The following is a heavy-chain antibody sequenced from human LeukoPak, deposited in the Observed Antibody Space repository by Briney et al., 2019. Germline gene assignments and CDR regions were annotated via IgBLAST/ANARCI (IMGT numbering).Heavy chain of an antibody. J-gene: IGHJ3*02. D-gene: IGHD3-10*01. CDR1: GFTFSTYW. Sequence: GGSLRLSCEVSGFTFSTYWMNWVRQAPGQGLEWVANIRQDGTEKRHVDSVRGRFTISRDNAKNSLYLQMDSLRAEDTAVYYCARLVRGVIPIWGQGTLVSVSS. CDR3: ARLVRGVIPI. V-gene: IGHV3-7*01. CDR2: IRQDGTEK.